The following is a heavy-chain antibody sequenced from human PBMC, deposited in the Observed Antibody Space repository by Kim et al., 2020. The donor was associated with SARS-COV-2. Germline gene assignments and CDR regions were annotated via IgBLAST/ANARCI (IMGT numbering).Heavy chain of an antibody. V-gene: IGHV1-69*13. Sequence: SVKVSCKASGGTFSSYAISWVRQAPGQGLEWMGGIIPIFGTANYAQKFQGRVTITADESTSTAYMELSSLRSEDTAVYYCARDFGGVIVQNNWFDPWGQGTLVTVSS. CDR3: ARDFGGVIVQNNWFDP. CDR1: GGTFSSYA. J-gene: IGHJ5*02. CDR2: IIPIFGTA. D-gene: IGHD3-16*02.